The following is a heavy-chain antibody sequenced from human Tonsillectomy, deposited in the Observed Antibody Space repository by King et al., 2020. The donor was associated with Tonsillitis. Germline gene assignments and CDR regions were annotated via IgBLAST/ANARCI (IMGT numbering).Heavy chain of an antibody. CDR2: IYHSGST. D-gene: IGHD4-23*01. CDR1: GGSISSGGYS. V-gene: IGHV4-30-2*01. Sequence: LQLQESGSGLVKPSQTLSLTCAVSGGSISSGGYSWSWIRQPPGKGLEWIGYIYHSGSTYYNPSLKSRVTISVDRSKNQFSLKLSSVTAADTAVYYCASDGGYFDYWGQGTLVTVSS. J-gene: IGHJ4*02. CDR3: ASDGGYFDY.